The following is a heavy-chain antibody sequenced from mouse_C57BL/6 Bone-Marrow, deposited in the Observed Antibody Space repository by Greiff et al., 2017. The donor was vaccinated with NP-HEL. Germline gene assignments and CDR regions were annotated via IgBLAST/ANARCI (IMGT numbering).Heavy chain of an antibody. J-gene: IGHJ4*01. Sequence: VQLQESGPGLVAPSPCLSITCTASGFTLTSYAISWVRQPPGQGLEWLGVIWTGGGTTYYSALKSRLSISKDNSKSQVFLKMNSLQTDGTARYYCASKSSTQMDYWGTGTSVTVSS. CDR3: ASKSSTQMDY. CDR2: IWTGGGT. V-gene: IGHV2-9-1*01. CDR1: GFTLTSYA.